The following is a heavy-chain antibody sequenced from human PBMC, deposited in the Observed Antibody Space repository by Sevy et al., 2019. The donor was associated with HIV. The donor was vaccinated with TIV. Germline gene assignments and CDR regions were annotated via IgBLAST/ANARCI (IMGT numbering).Heavy chain of an antibody. J-gene: IGHJ6*02. CDR2: ITASANYI. V-gene: IGHV3-21*01. Sequence: GGSLRLSCAASGFTFSSYNMNWVRQAPGKGLEWVSPITASANYIYYADSVKGRFTISRDNAKKSLYLQMNSLRAEDTAVYYCARDWLPADLYGMDVWGQGTTVTVSS. D-gene: IGHD2-2*01. CDR1: GFTFSSYN. CDR3: ARDWLPADLYGMDV.